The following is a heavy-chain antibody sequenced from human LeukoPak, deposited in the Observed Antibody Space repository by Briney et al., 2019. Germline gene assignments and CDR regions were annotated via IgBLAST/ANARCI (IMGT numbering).Heavy chain of an antibody. V-gene: IGHV3-53*01. CDR2: IYSGGRT. J-gene: IGHJ6*02. D-gene: IGHD3-10*01. CDR1: GSTVRSNY. CDR3: ARDFETGGYYYCGMDV. Sequence: GGSLRLSCVASGSTVRSNYMSWVRQAPGKGLEWVSVIYSGGRTYYADAVKGRFTMSRDNSKNTVYLQMNSLTAEDTAVYYCARDFETGGYYYCGMDVWGQGTTVTVSS.